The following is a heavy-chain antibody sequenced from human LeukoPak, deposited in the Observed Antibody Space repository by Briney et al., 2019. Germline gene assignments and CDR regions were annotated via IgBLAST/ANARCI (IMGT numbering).Heavy chain of an antibody. J-gene: IGHJ6*03. D-gene: IGHD3/OR15-3a*01. Sequence: PGGSLRLSCAASGFTFSSYSMNWVRQAPGKGLEWVSSISSSSSYIYYADSVKGRFTISRDNAKDSLYLQMNGLRAEDTAIYYCARAQWTAFDYYYYMDVWGKGTTVTVSS. CDR3: ARAQWTAFDYYYYMDV. V-gene: IGHV3-21*01. CDR2: ISSSSSYI. CDR1: GFTFSSYS.